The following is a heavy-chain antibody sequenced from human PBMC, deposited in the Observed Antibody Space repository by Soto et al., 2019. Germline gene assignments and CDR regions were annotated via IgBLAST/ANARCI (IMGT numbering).Heavy chain of an antibody. V-gene: IGHV4-61*01. J-gene: IGHJ5*02. CDR1: GGAFSSGTYY. CDR3: TRGPPRVQWFDP. CDR2: IYFTGST. Sequence: ETLSLTCTVSGGAFSSGTYYWSWIRQPPGKGLEWIGHIYFTGSTNYNPSLKSRVTMSLDTSRNQFSLKLSSVTAADTAVYYCTRGPPRVQWFDPWGLGTLVTVSS.